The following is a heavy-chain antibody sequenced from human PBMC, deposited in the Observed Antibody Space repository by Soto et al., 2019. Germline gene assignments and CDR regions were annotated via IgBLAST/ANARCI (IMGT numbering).Heavy chain of an antibody. D-gene: IGHD1-1*01. J-gene: IGHJ5*02. V-gene: IGHV1-2*02. Sequence: QVQLVQSGAEVKKPGASVKVSCKAPRYIFTAYFMHWVRQDPGQGLEWMGWINPNNGATHYGLSFQGRVTMTRETSISTAYMELSSLRSDDTAVYYCASHDPGARFDPWGQGTLVIVSA. CDR1: RYIFTAYF. CDR3: ASHDPGARFDP. CDR2: INPNNGAT.